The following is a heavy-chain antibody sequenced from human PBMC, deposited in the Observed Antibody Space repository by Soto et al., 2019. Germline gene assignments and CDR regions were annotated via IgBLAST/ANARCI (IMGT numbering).Heavy chain of an antibody. D-gene: IGHD1-26*01. CDR1: GYTFTSYG. Sequence: QVQLVQSGAEVKKPGASVKVSCKASGYTFTSYGISWVRQAPGQGLEWMGWISAYNGNTKYAQKLQGRVTTTTDTSTSTAYREVRSLRSDDTAVYYCARDLGGSYYAPVDYWGQGTLVTVSS. CDR3: ARDLGGSYYAPVDY. J-gene: IGHJ4*02. CDR2: ISAYNGNT. V-gene: IGHV1-18*01.